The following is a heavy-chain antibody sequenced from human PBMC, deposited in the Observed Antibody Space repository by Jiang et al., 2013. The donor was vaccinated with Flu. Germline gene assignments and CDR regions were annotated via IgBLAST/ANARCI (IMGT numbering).Heavy chain of an antibody. V-gene: IGHV1-18*01. CDR1: GYTFTSYG. J-gene: IGHJ6*02. CDR3: ARSDYGDYYYYYYGMDV. CDR2: ISAYNGNT. Sequence: SGAEVKKPGASVKVSCKASGYTFTSYGISWVRQAPGQGLEWMGWISAYNGNTNYAQKLQGGVTMTTDTSTSTAYMELRSLRSDDTAVYYCARSDYGDYYYYYYGMDVWGQGTTVTVSS. D-gene: IGHD4-17*01.